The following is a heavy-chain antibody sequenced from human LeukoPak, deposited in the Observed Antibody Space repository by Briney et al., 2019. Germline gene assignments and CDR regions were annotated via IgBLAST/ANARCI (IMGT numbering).Heavy chain of an antibody. J-gene: IGHJ4*02. CDR2: IYYSGST. CDR1: GGSISSGGYY. Sequence: SQTLSLTCTVSGGSISSGGYYWSWIRQHPGKGLEWIGYIYYSGSTYYNPSLKSRVTISVDTSKNQFSLKLSSVTAADTAVYYCARGDRPEEPRGNGIYDYWGQGTLVTVSS. CDR3: ARGDRPEEPRGNGIYDY. V-gene: IGHV4-31*03. D-gene: IGHD4-23*01.